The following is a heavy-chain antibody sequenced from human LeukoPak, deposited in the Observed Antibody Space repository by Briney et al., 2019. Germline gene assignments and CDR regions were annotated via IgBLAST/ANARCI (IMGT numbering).Heavy chain of an antibody. CDR3: ACLTTANAFDI. J-gene: IGHJ3*02. CDR2: IYDSGST. CDR1: GGSISSYY. Sequence: SETLSLTCTVSGGSISSYYWSWIRQPPGKGLEWIGYIYDSGSTNYNPSLKSRVTISVDTSKNQFSLKLSSVTAADTAVYYCACLTTANAFDIWGQGTMVTVSS. D-gene: IGHD3-22*01. V-gene: IGHV4-59*01.